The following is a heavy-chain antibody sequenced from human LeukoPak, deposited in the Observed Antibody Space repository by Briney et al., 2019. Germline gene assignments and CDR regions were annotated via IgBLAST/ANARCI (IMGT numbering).Heavy chain of an antibody. V-gene: IGHV1-8*03. Sequence: GASVKVSCKASGYTFTTYDINWVRQATGQGLEWMGWMNPNTGDTGYAQKFQGRVTLTRNTSISTAYMELSSLRSEDTAVYYCARSRRITVFGVPKGGRFDPWGQGTLVTVSS. CDR1: GYTFTTYD. CDR3: ARSRRITVFGVPKGGRFDP. J-gene: IGHJ5*02. CDR2: MNPNTGDT. D-gene: IGHD3-3*01.